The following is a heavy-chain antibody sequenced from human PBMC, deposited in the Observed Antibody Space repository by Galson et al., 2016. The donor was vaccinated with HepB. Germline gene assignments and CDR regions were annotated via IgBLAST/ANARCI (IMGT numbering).Heavy chain of an antibody. CDR1: GFTFTNYW. Sequence: SLRLSCAASGFTFTNYWMTWVRQAPGKGLEWVANIKEDGTEKCYADSVKGRFTISRDNARNSLYLQMNSLRAEDTAVYYCAKVATPNRNYENWFDSWGQGILVTVS. D-gene: IGHD4-11*01. J-gene: IGHJ5*01. V-gene: IGHV3-7*01. CDR3: AKVATPNRNYENWFDS. CDR2: IKEDGTEK.